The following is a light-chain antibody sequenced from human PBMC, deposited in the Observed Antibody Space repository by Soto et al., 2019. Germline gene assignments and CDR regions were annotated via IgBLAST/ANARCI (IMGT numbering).Light chain of an antibody. CDR1: QSVSNNY. CDR3: QQHGSSPIT. Sequence: EIVLTQSPGTLSLSPGERATLSCRASQSVSNNYLAWYQQKPGQAPRLLIYGASNRATGIPDRFSGSGSGTDFTLTISRLEPEDFAVYYCQQHGSSPITFGQGTRLEI. CDR2: GAS. J-gene: IGKJ5*01. V-gene: IGKV3-20*01.